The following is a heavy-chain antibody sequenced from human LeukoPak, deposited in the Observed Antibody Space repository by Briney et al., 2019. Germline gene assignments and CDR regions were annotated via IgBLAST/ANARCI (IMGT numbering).Heavy chain of an antibody. CDR3: ASLEQQLVQGSDY. CDR2: INHSGST. J-gene: IGHJ4*02. V-gene: IGHV4-34*01. CDR1: GGSFSGYY. Sequence: ASETLSLTCAVYGGSFSGYYWSWIRQPPGKGLEWIGEINHSGSTNYNPSLKSRVTISVGTSKNQFSLKLSSVTAADTAVYYCASLEQQLVQGSDYWGQGTLVTVSS. D-gene: IGHD6-13*01.